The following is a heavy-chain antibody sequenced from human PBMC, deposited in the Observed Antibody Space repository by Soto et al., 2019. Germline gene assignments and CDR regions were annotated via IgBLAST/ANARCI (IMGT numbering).Heavy chain of an antibody. Sequence: ASVKVSCKASGYTFTSYGISWVRQAPGQGVEWMGWISAYNGNTYYADSVRGRFTISRDTSGNTLYLQMNSLRAEDTALYYCAKCMQAYWNYDAHHIWGQGTMVTVSS. CDR2: ISAYNGNT. V-gene: IGHV1-18*01. D-gene: IGHD1-7*01. J-gene: IGHJ3*02. CDR3: AKCMQAYWNYDAHHI. CDR1: GYTFTSYG.